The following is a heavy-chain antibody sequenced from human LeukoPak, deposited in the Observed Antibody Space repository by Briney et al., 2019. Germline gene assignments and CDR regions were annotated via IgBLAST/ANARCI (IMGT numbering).Heavy chain of an antibody. CDR1: GYTFTSYG. V-gene: IGHV1-18*01. D-gene: IGHD2-2*01. Sequence: ASVKVSCKASGYTFTSYGISWVRQAPGQGLEWMGWISAYNGNTNYAQRLQGRVTMTTDTSTSTAYMELRSLRSDDTAVYYCARDRGIVVVPAAMNYWGQGTLVTVSS. J-gene: IGHJ4*02. CDR2: ISAYNGNT. CDR3: ARDRGIVVVPAAMNY.